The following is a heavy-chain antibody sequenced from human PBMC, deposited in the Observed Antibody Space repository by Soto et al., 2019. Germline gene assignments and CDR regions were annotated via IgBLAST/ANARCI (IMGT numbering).Heavy chain of an antibody. Sequence: SETLSLTCTVSGGSISSYYGSWIRQPPGKGLEWIGYIYYSGSTNYNPSLKSRVTISVDTSKNQFSLKLSSVTAADTAVYYCARQATVYDAFDIWGQGTMVTVSS. V-gene: IGHV4-59*08. CDR2: IYYSGST. CDR1: GGSISSYY. D-gene: IGHD4-17*01. J-gene: IGHJ3*02. CDR3: ARQATVYDAFDI.